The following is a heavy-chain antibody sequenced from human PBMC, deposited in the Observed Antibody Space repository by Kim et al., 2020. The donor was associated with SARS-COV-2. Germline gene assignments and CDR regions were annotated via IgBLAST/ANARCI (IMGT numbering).Heavy chain of an antibody. J-gene: IGHJ4*02. V-gene: IGHV4-59*01. D-gene: IGHD5-12*01. Sequence: RVTISVDTSKNQFSLKLSSVTATDTAVYYCARVLVEMATIFHPLPYYFDYWGQGTLVTVSS. CDR3: ARVLVEMATIFHPLPYYFDY.